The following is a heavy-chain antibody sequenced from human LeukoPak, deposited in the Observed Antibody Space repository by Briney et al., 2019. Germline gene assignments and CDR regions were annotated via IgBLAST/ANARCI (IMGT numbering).Heavy chain of an antibody. D-gene: IGHD2-2*01. V-gene: IGHV4-31*03. J-gene: IGHJ6*03. CDR3: ARANPDQYYYCYYMDV. CDR1: GGSISSGGYY. Sequence: SETLSLTCTVSGGSISSGGYYWSWIRQHSGKGLEWIGYIYYSGSTYYNPSLKSRVTISVDTSKNQFSLKLSSVTAADTAVYYCARANPDQYYYCYYMDVWGKGTTVTVSS. CDR2: IYYSGST.